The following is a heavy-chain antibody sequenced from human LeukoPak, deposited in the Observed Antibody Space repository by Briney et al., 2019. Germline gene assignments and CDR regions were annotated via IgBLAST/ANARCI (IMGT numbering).Heavy chain of an antibody. CDR3: ARHEQLLSRRGYSWYFDY. V-gene: IGHV5-51*01. D-gene: IGHD2-2*01. Sequence: GESLKISCKGSGYTFASNWIGWVRQKSGKGLEWLGSVYPGDSDTRYSPSFEGQVTISADKFINTAYLQWSSLKASDTAMYYCARHEQLLSRRGYSWYFDYWGQGTLVTVSS. CDR2: VYPGDSDT. CDR1: GYTFASNW. J-gene: IGHJ4*02.